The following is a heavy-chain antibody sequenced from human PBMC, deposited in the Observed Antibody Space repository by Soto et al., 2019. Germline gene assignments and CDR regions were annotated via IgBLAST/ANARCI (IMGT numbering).Heavy chain of an antibody. D-gene: IGHD3-22*01. V-gene: IGHV4-39*01. CDR2: IYYSGST. J-gene: IGHJ4*02. CDR3: ARTYYYDSSGYSIDY. Sequence: PSETLSLTCTVSGGSISSSSYYWGWIRQPPGKGLEWIGSIYYSGSTYYNPSLKSRVTISVDTSKNQFSLKLSSVTAADTAVYYCARTYYYDSSGYSIDYWGQGTLVTVSS. CDR1: GGSISSSSYY.